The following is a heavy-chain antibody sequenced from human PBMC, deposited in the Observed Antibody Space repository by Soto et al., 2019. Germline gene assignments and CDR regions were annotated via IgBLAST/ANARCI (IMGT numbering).Heavy chain of an antibody. CDR1: GGSLSSYY. Sequence: PSETLSLTCTVSGGSLSSYYWTWIRQPPGKGLEWIGYIYHSGSTNYNPSLKSRVTISVDTSRNQFSLNLSSVTAADTAVYYCARVSGSYYYGMDVWGQGTTVTVSS. V-gene: IGHV4-59*12. CDR3: ARVSGSYYYGMDV. D-gene: IGHD1-26*01. J-gene: IGHJ6*02. CDR2: IYHSGST.